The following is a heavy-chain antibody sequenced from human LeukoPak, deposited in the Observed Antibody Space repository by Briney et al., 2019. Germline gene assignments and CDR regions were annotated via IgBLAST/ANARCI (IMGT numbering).Heavy chain of an antibody. V-gene: IGHV1-8*01. D-gene: IGHD3-22*01. CDR1: GYTFTSYD. Sequence: ASVKVSCKASGYTFTSYDINWVRQATGQGLEWMGWMNPNSGNTGYAQKFQGRVIMTRNTSISTAYMELSSLRSEDTAVYYCARGPGGRSGYYPLEDYYYYYYMDVWGKGTTVTVSS. J-gene: IGHJ6*03. CDR2: MNPNSGNT. CDR3: ARGPGGRSGYYPLEDYYYYYYMDV.